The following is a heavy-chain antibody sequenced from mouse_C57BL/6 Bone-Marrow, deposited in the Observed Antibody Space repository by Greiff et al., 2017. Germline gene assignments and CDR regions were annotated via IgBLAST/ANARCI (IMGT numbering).Heavy chain of an antibody. CDR1: GYTFTSYW. CDR3: AREVLWSYYSAMDY. D-gene: IGHD1-1*02. CDR2: IDPSDSYT. Sequence: VQLQQPGAELVMPGASVKLSCKASGYTFTSYWMHWVKQRPGQGLEWIGEIDPSDSYTNYNQKFKGKSTLTVDKSSNTAYMQLSSLTSEDSAVXYGAREVLWSYYSAMDYWGQGTSVTVSS. V-gene: IGHV1-69*01. J-gene: IGHJ4*01.